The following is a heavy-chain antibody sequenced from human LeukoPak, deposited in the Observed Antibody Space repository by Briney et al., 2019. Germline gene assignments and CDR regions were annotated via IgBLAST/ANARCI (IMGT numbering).Heavy chain of an antibody. D-gene: IGHD3-3*01. Sequence: SETLSLTCTVSGGSISSSSYHWGWIRQPPGKGLEWIGSIYYSGSTYYNPSLKSRVTISVDTSKNQYSLKLSSVTAADTAVYYCASGGYDFWSGYFPHDAFDIWGQGTMVTVSS. CDR2: IYYSGST. V-gene: IGHV4-39*01. CDR1: GGSISSSSYH. CDR3: ASGGYDFWSGYFPHDAFDI. J-gene: IGHJ3*02.